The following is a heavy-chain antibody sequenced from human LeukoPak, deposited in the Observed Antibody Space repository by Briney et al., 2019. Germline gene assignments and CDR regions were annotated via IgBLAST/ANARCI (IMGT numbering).Heavy chain of an antibody. CDR3: ARARRATGFDY. D-gene: IGHD5-12*01. J-gene: IGHJ4*02. Sequence: SETLSLTCTVSGGSLSSYYWSWIRQPPGKGLEWIGYIYYSGSTNYNPSLKSRVTISVDTSKNQFSLKLSSVTAADTAVYYCARARRATGFDYWGQGTLVTVSS. CDR1: GGSLSSYY. CDR2: IYYSGST. V-gene: IGHV4-59*08.